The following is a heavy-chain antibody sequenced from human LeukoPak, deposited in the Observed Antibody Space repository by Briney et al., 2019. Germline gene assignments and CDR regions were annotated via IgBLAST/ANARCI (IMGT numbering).Heavy chain of an antibody. Sequence: QPGGSLRLSCAASGFTFSSYALHWVRQAPGKGLEWVAIISYDGSNKYYADSVKGRFIISRDNSKNTLYLQMNSLRAEDTAVYYCAREASSSISPFYYYYYMDVWGKGTTVTVSS. V-gene: IGHV3-30*01. CDR2: ISYDGSNK. J-gene: IGHJ6*03. CDR3: AREASSSISPFYYYYYMDV. CDR1: GFTFSSYA. D-gene: IGHD6-13*01.